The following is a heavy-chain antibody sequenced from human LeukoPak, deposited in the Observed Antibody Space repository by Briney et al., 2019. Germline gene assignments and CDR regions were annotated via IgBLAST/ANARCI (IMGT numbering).Heavy chain of an antibody. D-gene: IGHD2-15*01. Sequence: GESLRLSCAASGFTFSSYSMNWVRQAPGKGLEWVSSISSSSSYIYYADSVKGRFTISRDNAKNSLYLQMNSLRAEDTAVYYCARDWVVAATGDAFDIWGQGTMVTVSS. CDR3: ARDWVVAATGDAFDI. V-gene: IGHV3-21*01. CDR2: ISSSSSYI. J-gene: IGHJ3*02. CDR1: GFTFSSYS.